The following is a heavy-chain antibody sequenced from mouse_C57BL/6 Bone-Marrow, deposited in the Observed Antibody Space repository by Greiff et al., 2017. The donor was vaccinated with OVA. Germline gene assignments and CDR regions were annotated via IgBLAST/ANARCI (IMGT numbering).Heavy chain of an antibody. CDR1: GYTFTSYT. D-gene: IGHD2-3*01. V-gene: IGHV1-4*01. J-gene: IGHJ4*01. CDR2: INPSSGYT. Sequence: VKVVESGAELARPGASVKMSCKASGYTFTSYTMHWVKQRPGQGLEWIGYINPSSGYTKYNQKFKDKATLTADKSSSTAYLQLSSLTSEDSAVDYCARGLLGRDYWGQGTSVTVSS. CDR3: ARGLLGRDY.